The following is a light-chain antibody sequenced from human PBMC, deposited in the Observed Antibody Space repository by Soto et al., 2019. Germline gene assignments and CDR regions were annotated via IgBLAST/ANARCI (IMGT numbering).Light chain of an antibody. CDR1: QSISSW. CDR3: QQYNSYWT. V-gene: IGKV1-5*01. Sequence: DSQRTQSPSTLSASVGDRVTITCLASQSISSWLAWYQQKPGKAPKLLIYDASSLESGVPSRFSGSGSGTEFTLTISSLQPDDFATYYCQQYNSYWTFGQGTKVDIK. J-gene: IGKJ1*01. CDR2: DAS.